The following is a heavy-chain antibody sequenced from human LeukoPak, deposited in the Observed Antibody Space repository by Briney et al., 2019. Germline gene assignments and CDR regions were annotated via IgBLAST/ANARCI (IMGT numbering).Heavy chain of an antibody. J-gene: IGHJ4*02. D-gene: IGHD2-15*01. V-gene: IGHV3-30*02. CDR3: AKELLALSAYPATLEC. CDR1: GFTFSSYG. Sequence: GGSLRLSCAASGFTFSSYGMHWVRQAPGKGLEWVAFIRYDGSNKYYADSVKGRFTISRDNSKNTLYLQMNSLRAEDTAVYYCAKELLALSAYPATLECWGQGTLVTVSS. CDR2: IRYDGSNK.